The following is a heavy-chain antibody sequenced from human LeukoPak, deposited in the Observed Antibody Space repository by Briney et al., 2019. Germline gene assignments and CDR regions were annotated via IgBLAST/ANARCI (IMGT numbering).Heavy chain of an antibody. CDR2: IYSGGST. Sequence: GGALRRCSETEGCTVSSNYMSWGRQDPGKELEWVSVIYSGGSTYYADSVKGRFTISRDNSKNTLYLQMNSLRAEDTAVYYCASPSGSYPEGFDYWGQGTLVTVSS. CDR1: GCTVSSNY. J-gene: IGHJ4*02. V-gene: IGHV3-53*01. D-gene: IGHD1-26*01. CDR3: ASPSGSYPEGFDY.